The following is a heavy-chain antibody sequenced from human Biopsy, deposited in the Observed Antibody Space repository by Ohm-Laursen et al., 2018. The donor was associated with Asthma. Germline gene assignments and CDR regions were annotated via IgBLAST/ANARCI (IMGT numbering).Heavy chain of an antibody. V-gene: IGHV1-69*06. CDR1: GGTFSNFA. J-gene: IGHJ4*02. D-gene: IGHD3-22*01. CDR2: IMTVFGTT. Sequence: SSVKVSCKAPGGTFSNFAISWVRQAPGQGLEWLGGIMTVFGTTNYAQKFQGRVTITADKSTSTTYMELSRLRSEDTAVYYCARSYDTDSYPVLVLDYWGQGTPVTVSS. CDR3: ARSYDTDSYPVLVLDY.